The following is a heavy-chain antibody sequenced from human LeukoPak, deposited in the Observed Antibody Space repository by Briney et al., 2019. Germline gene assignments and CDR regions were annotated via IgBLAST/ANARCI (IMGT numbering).Heavy chain of an antibody. J-gene: IGHJ4*02. CDR3: ARDRGYSYAFGY. Sequence: PSETLSLTCTVAGGSISSYYWSWIRQPAGKGLEWIGRIYTGGSTDYNPCLKSQVPMSVDRSKNQFSLKLSSVTAADSAVYYCARDRGYSYAFGYWGQGTLVTVSS. CDR2: IYTGGST. CDR1: GGSISSYY. D-gene: IGHD5-18*01. V-gene: IGHV4-4*07.